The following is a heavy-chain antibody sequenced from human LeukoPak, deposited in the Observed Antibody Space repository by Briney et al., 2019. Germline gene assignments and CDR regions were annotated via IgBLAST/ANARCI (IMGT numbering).Heavy chain of an antibody. CDR3: ARAPPSWYHFDY. V-gene: IGHV3-66*01. D-gene: IGHD6-13*01. Sequence: GGSLRLSCAASGFTVSTTYMSWVRQAPGEGLECISIIYSGVTYYADSVKGRFTVSRDNSKNTLYLQMTNLRAEDTAVYYCARAPPSWYHFDYWGQGTLVTVSS. J-gene: IGHJ4*02. CDR2: IYSGVT. CDR1: GFTVSTTY.